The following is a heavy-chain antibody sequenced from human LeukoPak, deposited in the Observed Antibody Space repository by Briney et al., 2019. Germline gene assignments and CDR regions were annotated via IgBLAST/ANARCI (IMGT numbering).Heavy chain of an antibody. V-gene: IGHV3-11*01. CDR2: ISSSGSTI. Sequence: GGSLKLSCAASGFTFSDYYMSWIRQAPGKGLEWVSYISSSGSTIYYADSVKGRFTISRDNAKNSLYLHMNSLRAEDTAVYYCARGGWYGDYSSEGISFDYWGQGTLVTVSS. CDR1: GFTFSDYY. CDR3: ARGGWYGDYSSEGISFDY. J-gene: IGHJ4*02. D-gene: IGHD4-17*01.